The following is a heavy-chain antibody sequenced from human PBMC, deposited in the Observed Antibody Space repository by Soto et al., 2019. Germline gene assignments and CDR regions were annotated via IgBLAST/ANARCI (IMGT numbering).Heavy chain of an antibody. CDR1: GFTFSSYA. D-gene: IGHD1-26*01. Sequence: GGSLRLSCAASGFTFSSYAMSWVRQAPGKGLEWVSAISGSGGSTYYADSVKGRFTISRDNSKNTLYLQMNSLRAEDTAVYSFASRSLYSGSYYYFDYWGQGTLVTVSS. J-gene: IGHJ4*02. V-gene: IGHV3-23*01. CDR2: ISGSGGST. CDR3: ASRSLYSGSYYYFDY.